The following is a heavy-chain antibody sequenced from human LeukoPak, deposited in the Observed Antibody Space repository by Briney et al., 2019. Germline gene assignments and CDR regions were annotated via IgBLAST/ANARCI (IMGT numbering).Heavy chain of an antibody. V-gene: IGHV3-20*04. J-gene: IGHJ4*02. CDR1: GLTVADYG. D-gene: IGHD6-13*01. Sequence: GGSLRLSCAASGLTVADYGMSWVRQAPRKGLEWVSGIDWSGESTSYADSVKGRFTISRDNSENTLYLHMNNLRAEDTALYYCARDLSASWYPLGFWGRGTLVTVSS. CDR3: ARDLSASWYPLGF. CDR2: IDWSGEST.